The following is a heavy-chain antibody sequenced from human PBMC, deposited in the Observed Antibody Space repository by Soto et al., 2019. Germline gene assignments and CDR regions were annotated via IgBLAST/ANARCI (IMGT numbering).Heavy chain of an antibody. V-gene: IGHV3-23*01. CDR1: GFTFSIYA. D-gene: IGHD2-21*02. Sequence: EVQLLESGGELVQPGGSLRLSCAASGFTFSIYAMSWVRQAPGKGLEWVSVVSGNGFSTFYADSVRGRFTISRDNSKNTLFLQMSSLRADDTSVYYCAKDVRTVVTHDASYLWGQGTMVTVSS. CDR2: VSGNGFST. CDR3: AKDVRTVVTHDASYL. J-gene: IGHJ3*01.